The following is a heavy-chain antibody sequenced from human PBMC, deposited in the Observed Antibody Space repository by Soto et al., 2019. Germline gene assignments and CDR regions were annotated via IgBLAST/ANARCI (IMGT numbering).Heavy chain of an antibody. J-gene: IGHJ6*02. V-gene: IGHV1-18*01. D-gene: IGHD3-10*01. CDR2: ISTYTGNT. CDR3: ARGYYYGSGRPTPGGMDV. CDR1: GYTFTSYA. Sequence: GASVKVSCKASGYTFTSYAMQWVRQAPGQGLEWMGWISTYTGNTNYAQKLQGRVTMTTDTSTSTAYMELRSLRSDDTAVYYCARGYYYGSGRPTPGGMDVWGQGTTVTVSS.